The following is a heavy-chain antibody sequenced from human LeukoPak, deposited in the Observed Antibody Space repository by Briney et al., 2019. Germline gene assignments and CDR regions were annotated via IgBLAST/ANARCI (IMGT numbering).Heavy chain of an antibody. CDR3: ARDRSDRRRTPNIDY. Sequence: GGSLRLSCAASGFTFSSYWMHWVRQAPGTGLVWVSRINSDGSSTSYADSVKGRFTISRDNAKNTLYLQMNSLRAEDTAVYYCARDRSDRRRTPNIDYWGQGTLVTVSS. CDR1: GFTFSSYW. V-gene: IGHV3-74*01. D-gene: IGHD4/OR15-4a*01. J-gene: IGHJ4*02. CDR2: INSDGSST.